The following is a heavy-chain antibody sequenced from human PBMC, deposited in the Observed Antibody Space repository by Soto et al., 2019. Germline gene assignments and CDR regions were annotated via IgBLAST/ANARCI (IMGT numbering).Heavy chain of an antibody. CDR3: ARGVPYYYDSSGYYYYFDY. V-gene: IGHV3-33*01. D-gene: IGHD3-22*01. Sequence: PGGSLRLSCAASGFTFSSYGMHWVRQAPGKGLEWVAVIWYDGSNKYYADSVKGRFTISRDNSKNTLYLQMNSLRAEDTAVYYCARGVPYYYDSSGYYYYFDYWGQGTLVTVSS. CDR1: GFTFSSYG. CDR2: IWYDGSNK. J-gene: IGHJ4*02.